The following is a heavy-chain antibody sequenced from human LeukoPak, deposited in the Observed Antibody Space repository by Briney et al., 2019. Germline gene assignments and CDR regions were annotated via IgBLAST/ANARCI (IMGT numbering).Heavy chain of an antibody. CDR3: AREGGWYYYGSGSSSKFDP. Sequence: PGGSLRLSCAASGFTFSSYSMNWVRQAPGKGLEWVSSISSSSSYIYYADSVKGRFTISRDNAKNSLYLQMNSLRAEDTAVYYCAREGGWYYYGSGSSSKFDPWGQGTLVTVSS. D-gene: IGHD3-10*01. CDR2: ISSSSSYI. CDR1: GFTFSSYS. J-gene: IGHJ5*02. V-gene: IGHV3-21*01.